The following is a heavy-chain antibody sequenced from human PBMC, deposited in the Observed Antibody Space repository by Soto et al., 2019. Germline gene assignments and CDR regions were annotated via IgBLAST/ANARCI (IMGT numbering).Heavy chain of an antibody. J-gene: IGHJ6*02. V-gene: IGHV1-8*01. CDR1: GYTFTSYD. CDR3: ARGCESDYDFWSALAYGMDV. CDR2: MNPNSGNT. D-gene: IGHD3-3*01. Sequence: ASVKVSCKASGYTFTSYDINWVRQATGQGLEWMGWMNPNSGNTGYAQKFQGRVTMTRNTSISTAYMELSSLISEDTAVYYCARGCESDYDFWSALAYGMDVWGQGTTVTVSS.